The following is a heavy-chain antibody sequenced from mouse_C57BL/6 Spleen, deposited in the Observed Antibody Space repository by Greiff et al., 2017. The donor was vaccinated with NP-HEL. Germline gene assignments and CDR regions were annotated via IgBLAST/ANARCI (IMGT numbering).Heavy chain of an antibody. CDR2: ISDGGSYT. J-gene: IGHJ2*01. CDR3: ARDEGYDGYYDFDY. V-gene: IGHV5-4*01. D-gene: IGHD2-3*01. CDR1: GFTFSSYA. Sequence: EVMLVESGGGLVKPGGSLKLSCAASGFTFSSYAMSWVRQTPEKRLEWVATISDGGSYTYYPDNVKGRFTISRDNAKNNLYLQMSHLKSEDTAMYYCARDEGYDGYYDFDYWGQGTTLTVSS.